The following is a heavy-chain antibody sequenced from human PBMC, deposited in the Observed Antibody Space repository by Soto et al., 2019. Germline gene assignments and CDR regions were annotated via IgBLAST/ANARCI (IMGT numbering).Heavy chain of an antibody. CDR1: GFTFSSYE. J-gene: IGHJ4*02. CDR2: ISSSGSTI. V-gene: IGHV3-48*03. Sequence: GGSLRLSCAASGFTFSSYEMNWVRQAPGKGLEWVSYISSSGSTIYYADSVKGRFAISRDNAKNSLYLQMNSLRAEDTAVYYCARVDSPVAYWGQGALVTVSS. CDR3: ARVDSPVAY. D-gene: IGHD3-22*01.